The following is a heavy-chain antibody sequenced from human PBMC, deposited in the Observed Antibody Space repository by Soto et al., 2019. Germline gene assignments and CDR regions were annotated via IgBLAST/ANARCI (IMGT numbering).Heavy chain of an antibody. V-gene: IGHV3-15*01. D-gene: IGHD3-3*01. CDR2: IKSKTDGGTT. CDR1: GFTFSNAW. CDR3: TTENDFWSGYKLTLNFDY. Sequence: PGGSLRLSCAASGFTFSNAWMSWVRQAPGKGLEWVGRIKSKTDGGTTDYAAPVKGRFTISRDDSKNTLYLQMNSLKTEDTAVYYCTTENDFWSGYKLTLNFDYWGQGTLVTVSS. J-gene: IGHJ4*02.